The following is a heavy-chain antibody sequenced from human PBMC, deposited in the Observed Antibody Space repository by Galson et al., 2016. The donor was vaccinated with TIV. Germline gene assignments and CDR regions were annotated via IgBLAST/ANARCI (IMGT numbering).Heavy chain of an antibody. CDR2: MNPGDSET. CDR1: GYMFSAHW. Sequence: SGAAVKKPGESLIISCKASGYMFSAHWFGWVRQMPGKGPEWIGIMNPGDSETRYSPSFEGQVTISADNSISTAYLQWHSLKASDTAVYYCAKGKEYYEFWGQGTLVTVSS. CDR3: AKGKEYYEF. D-gene: IGHD3-16*01. J-gene: IGHJ4*02. V-gene: IGHV5-51*03.